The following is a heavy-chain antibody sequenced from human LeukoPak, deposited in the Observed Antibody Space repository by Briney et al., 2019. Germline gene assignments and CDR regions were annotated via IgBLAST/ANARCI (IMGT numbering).Heavy chain of an antibody. Sequence: GGSLRLSCAASGFTFSSYWMSWVRQAPGKGLEWVANIKQDGSEKYYVDSVKGRFTISRANAKNSLYLQMNSLRAEDTAVYYCARDWQGWFGEFPPLDYWGQGTLVTVSS. CDR2: IKQDGSEK. V-gene: IGHV3-7*01. CDR3: ARDWQGWFGEFPPLDY. J-gene: IGHJ4*02. CDR1: GFTFSSYW. D-gene: IGHD3-10*01.